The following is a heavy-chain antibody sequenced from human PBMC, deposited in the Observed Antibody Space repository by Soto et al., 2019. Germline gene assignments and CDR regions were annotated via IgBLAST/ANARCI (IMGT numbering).Heavy chain of an antibody. V-gene: IGHV5-10-1*01. D-gene: IGHD4-17*01. Sequence: PGESLKISCKGSGYSFTSYWISWVRQMPGKGLEWMGRIDPSDSYTNYSPSFQGHVTISADKSISTAYLQWSSLKASDTAMYYCARQLFYGGNSNYYRMDVWGQGTTVTVSS. CDR2: IDPSDSYT. CDR1: GYSFTSYW. CDR3: ARQLFYGGNSNYYRMDV. J-gene: IGHJ6*02.